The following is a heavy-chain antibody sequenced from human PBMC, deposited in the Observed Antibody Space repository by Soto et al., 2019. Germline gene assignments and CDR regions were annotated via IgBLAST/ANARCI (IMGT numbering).Heavy chain of an antibody. CDR1: GAPAVNGNW. CDR3: ARVFQYWLPTFD. V-gene: IGHV4-4*02. D-gene: IGHD6-13*01. CDR2: VSLAGRN. J-gene: IGHJ4*02. Sequence: QVQLQESGPGLVRPSGTLSLTCSVSGAPAVNGNWWSWVRHSPGKGLEWIGEVSLAGRNHYNPSLQSRVTISLGESKTQFSVVLTSVTVADAAIYYGARVFQYWLPTFDWGRGTVVTVS.